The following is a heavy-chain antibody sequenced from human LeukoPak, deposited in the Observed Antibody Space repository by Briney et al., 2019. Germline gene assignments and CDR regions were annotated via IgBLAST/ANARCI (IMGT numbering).Heavy chain of an antibody. V-gene: IGHV3-64*01. D-gene: IGHD4-17*01. CDR2: ISSNGGHT. Sequence: GGSLRLSCAVSGFNFSKCAMHWVRQAPGKGPEYVSGISSNGGHTYYANSVKGRFTISRDNSKNTLYLQMGSLRAEDMAVYYCARGGKYTGDPLDYWGQGTLVTVSS. J-gene: IGHJ4*02. CDR3: ARGGKYTGDPLDY. CDR1: GFNFSKCA.